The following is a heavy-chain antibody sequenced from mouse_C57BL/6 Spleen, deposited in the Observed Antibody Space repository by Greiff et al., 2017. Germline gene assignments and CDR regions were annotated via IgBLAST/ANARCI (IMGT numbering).Heavy chain of an antibody. CDR3: TKITRGYFDV. D-gene: IGHD1-1*01. CDR2: IDPETGGT. Sequence: QVQLQQSGAELVRPGASVTLSCKASGYTFTDYEMHWVKQTPVHGLEWIGAIDPETGGTAYNQKFKGKAILTADKSSSTAYMELRSLTSEYSAVYYCTKITRGYFDVWGTGTTVTVSS. J-gene: IGHJ1*03. V-gene: IGHV1-15*01. CDR1: GYTFTDYE.